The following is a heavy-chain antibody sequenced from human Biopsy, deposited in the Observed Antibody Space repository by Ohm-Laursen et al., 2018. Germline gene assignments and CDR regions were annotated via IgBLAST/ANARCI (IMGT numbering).Heavy chain of an antibody. V-gene: IGHV4-59*01. CDR3: ARTPRDSFWSGSYKRGLWFDP. CDR1: GGPLNSYY. Sequence: SETQSLTCIVSGGPLNSYYWSWIRQPPGKGLEWIGYIYYSGIAANYNPPLKGRVTTSVDTSKHQFSLRLTSATAADTAVYYCARTPRDSFWSGSYKRGLWFDPWGQGTLVTVSS. CDR2: IYYSGIAA. J-gene: IGHJ5*02. D-gene: IGHD3-3*01.